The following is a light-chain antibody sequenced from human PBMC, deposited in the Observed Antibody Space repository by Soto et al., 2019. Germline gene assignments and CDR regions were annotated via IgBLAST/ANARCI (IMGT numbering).Light chain of an antibody. CDR3: SSYTSISTVV. CDR2: DVS. J-gene: IGLJ2*01. V-gene: IGLV2-14*01. Sequence: QSALTQPASVSGSPGQSITISCTGTSSDVGAYKYVSWYQQHPGKAPKLMIYDVSNRPSGVSNRFSGSKSGSTASLTISGLQAEDEADYYCSSYTSISTVVFGGGTQLTVL. CDR1: SSDVGAYKY.